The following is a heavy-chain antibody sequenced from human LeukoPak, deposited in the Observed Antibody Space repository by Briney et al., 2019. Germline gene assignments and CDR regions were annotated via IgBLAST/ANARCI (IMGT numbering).Heavy chain of an antibody. J-gene: IGHJ5*02. CDR2: ISGSGGSK. D-gene: IGHD2-15*01. Sequence: RGSLRLSCAAYGFTFSSYAMSSVRQAPGKGLEWVSAISGSGGSKYYADSVKGRFTIYRENSKNTLYLQMNSLRAEDTAVYYCAKDAATVPTNWFDPWGQGTLVTVSS. CDR3: AKDAATVPTNWFDP. CDR1: GFTFSSYA. V-gene: IGHV3-23*01.